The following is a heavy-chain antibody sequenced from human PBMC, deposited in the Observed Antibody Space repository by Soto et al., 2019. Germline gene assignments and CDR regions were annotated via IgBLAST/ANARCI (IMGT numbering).Heavy chain of an antibody. Sequence: QVQLVESGGGVVQPGRSLRLSCAASGFTFSSYGMHWVRQAPGKGLEWVAVISYDGSNKYYADSVKGRFTISRDNSKNTLYLQMSSLRAEDRAVYYCAKDQRLRYFDWSYDYWGQGTLVTVSS. J-gene: IGHJ4*02. CDR3: AKDQRLRYFDWSYDY. V-gene: IGHV3-30*18. D-gene: IGHD3-9*01. CDR2: ISYDGSNK. CDR1: GFTFSSYG.